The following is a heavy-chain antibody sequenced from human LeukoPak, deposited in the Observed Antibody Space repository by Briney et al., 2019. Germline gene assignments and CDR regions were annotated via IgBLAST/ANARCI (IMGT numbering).Heavy chain of an antibody. J-gene: IGHJ2*01. CDR1: GASISNYY. CDR3: ARGIWEMATIPYWYFDI. CDR2: ISNSGST. Sequence: PSETLSLTCTVSGASISNYYWSRIRQPAGRGLEWIGRISNSGSTNYNPSLKSRVTMSVDTSKNQFSLKLSSVAAADTALYYCARGIWEMATIPYWYFDIWGRGTLVTVSS. D-gene: IGHD5-24*01. V-gene: IGHV4-4*07.